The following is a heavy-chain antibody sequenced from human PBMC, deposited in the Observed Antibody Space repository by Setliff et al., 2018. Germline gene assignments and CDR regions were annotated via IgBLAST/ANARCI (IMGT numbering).Heavy chain of an antibody. V-gene: IGHV1-8*02. J-gene: IGHJ4*02. CDR2: MNPNSGNT. D-gene: IGHD3-3*01. Sequence: ASVKVSCKASGYTFTSYDINWVRQATGQGLEWMGWMNPNSGNTGYAQKFQGRVTMTRNTSISTAYMDLSSLRFEDTAVYYCARAQSWSGGPYYFDNWGQGTWSPSPQ. CDR3: ARAQSWSGGPYYFDN. CDR1: GYTFTSYD.